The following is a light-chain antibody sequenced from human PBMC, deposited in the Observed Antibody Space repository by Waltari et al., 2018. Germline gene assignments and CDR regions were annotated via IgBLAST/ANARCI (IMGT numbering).Light chain of an antibody. J-gene: IGKJ3*01. Sequence: EIVLTQSPATLSLSPGERATLSCRASQSVNNRLAWYQQKPGQAPRLRIYDASKRATGIPARFSGSGSGTDFTLTISSLEPEDFAVYYCQYRGHWPPGATFGPGTKVEIK. CDR3: QYRGHWPPGAT. V-gene: IGKV3-11*01. CDR1: QSVNNR. CDR2: DAS.